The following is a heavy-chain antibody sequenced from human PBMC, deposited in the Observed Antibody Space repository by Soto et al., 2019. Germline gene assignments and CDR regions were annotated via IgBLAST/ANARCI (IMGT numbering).Heavy chain of an antibody. J-gene: IGHJ6*02. CDR3: AREVEHQETLVRGAIKYFHYFYGMDV. V-gene: IGHV1-18*01. D-gene: IGHD3-10*01. CDR1: GYTFITYG. Sequence: GASVKVSCKASGYTFITYGISWVRQAPGQGLEWMGWISPYNGNTDYAQELQGRVTMTRDTSTSTAYMELRSLRSDDTAVYYCAREVEHQETLVRGAIKYFHYFYGMDVWGQGTTVTVSS. CDR2: ISPYNGNT.